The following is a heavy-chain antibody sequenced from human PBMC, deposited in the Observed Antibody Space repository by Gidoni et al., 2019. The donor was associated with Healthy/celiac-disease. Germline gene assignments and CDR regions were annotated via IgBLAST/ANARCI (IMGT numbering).Heavy chain of an antibody. CDR2: INHSGST. J-gene: IGHJ4*02. V-gene: IGHV4-34*01. D-gene: IGHD5-12*01. Sequence: QVQLQQCVAGLFKPSEPLSLTCAVYGGSFSGYYWSWIRQPPGKGLEGIGEINHSGSTNYNPSLKSRVTISVDTSKNQFSLKLSSVTAADKAVYYCARENVDIVATKNFDYWGQGTLVTVSS. CDR3: ARENVDIVATKNFDY. CDR1: GGSFSGYY.